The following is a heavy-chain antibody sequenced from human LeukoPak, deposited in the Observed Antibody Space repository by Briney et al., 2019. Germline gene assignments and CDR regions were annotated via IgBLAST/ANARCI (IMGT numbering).Heavy chain of an antibody. D-gene: IGHD2-2*01. Sequence: SETLSLTCVVYGGSFSGYYWSWIRQPPGKRLEWIGEINHSGSTNYNPSLKSRVTISVDTSKNQFSLKLSSVTAADTAVYYCASHALLTSVSTYNWFDPWGQGTLVTVSS. V-gene: IGHV4-34*01. CDR1: GGSFSGYY. J-gene: IGHJ5*02. CDR3: ASHALLTSVSTYNWFDP. CDR2: INHSGST.